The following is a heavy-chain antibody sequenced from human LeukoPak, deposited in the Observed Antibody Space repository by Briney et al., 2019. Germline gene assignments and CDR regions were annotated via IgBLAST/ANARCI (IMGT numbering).Heavy chain of an antibody. J-gene: IGHJ4*02. CDR2: ISSSSTYM. CDR3: AREGGSGSSIDY. D-gene: IGHD1-26*01. Sequence: GGSLRLSCAVSGITLSSYSMNWVRQGPGKGLEWVSSISSSSTYMYYADSVKGRFTISRDNAKNSLYLQMNSLRAEDTAVYYCAREGGSGSSIDYWGQGTLVTVPS. CDR1: GITLSSYS. V-gene: IGHV3-21*01.